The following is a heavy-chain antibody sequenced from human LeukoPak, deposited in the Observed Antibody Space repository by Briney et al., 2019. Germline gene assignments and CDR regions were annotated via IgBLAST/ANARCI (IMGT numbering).Heavy chain of an antibody. CDR2: IYYSGST. CDR1: GGSISSGDYY. V-gene: IGHV4-30-4*02. J-gene: IGHJ6*03. Sequence: PSETLSLTCTVSGGSISSGDYYWSWIRQPPGKGLEWIGYIYYSGSTYYNPSLKGRVTISVDTSKNQFSLKLSSVTAADTAVYYCASSTPPYYYYYMDVWGKGTTVTVSS. CDR3: ASSTPPYYYYYMDV.